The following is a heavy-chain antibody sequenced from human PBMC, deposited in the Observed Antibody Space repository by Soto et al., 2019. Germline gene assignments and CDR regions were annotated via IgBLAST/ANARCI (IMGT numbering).Heavy chain of an antibody. CDR2: INPSGGST. CDR1: GYTYSRYY. Sequence: AQMKGSSQASGYTYSRYYMHSVRQGPGQRGEWMGIINPSGGSTSYAQKFQGRVTMTRDTSTSTVYMELSSLRSEDTAVYYCARVKRTDSSGYYLPDGFDYWGQGTLVTVSS. V-gene: IGHV1-46*01. CDR3: ARVKRTDSSGYYLPDGFDY. J-gene: IGHJ4*02. D-gene: IGHD3-22*01.